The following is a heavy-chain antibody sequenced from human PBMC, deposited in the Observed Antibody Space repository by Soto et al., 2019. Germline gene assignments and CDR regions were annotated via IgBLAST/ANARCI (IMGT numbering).Heavy chain of an antibody. V-gene: IGHV3-30-3*01. CDR2: ISYDGSNK. J-gene: IGHJ3*02. CDR1: GFTFSSYA. CDR3: ASSITMIVAEAFDI. D-gene: IGHD3-22*01. Sequence: GGSLILSCAASGFTFSSYAMHWVRQAPGKGLEWVAVISYDGSNKYYADSVKGRFTISRDNSKNTLYLQMNSLRAEDTAVYYCASSITMIVAEAFDIWGQGTMVTVSS.